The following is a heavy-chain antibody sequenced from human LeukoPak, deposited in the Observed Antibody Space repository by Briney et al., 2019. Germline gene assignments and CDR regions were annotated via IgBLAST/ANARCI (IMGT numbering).Heavy chain of an antibody. CDR3: ARASEDYYYYYVDV. V-gene: IGHV4-59*01. D-gene: IGHD1-14*01. CDR2: IYYSGST. J-gene: IGHJ6*03. Sequence: PSETLSLTCTVSGGSISSYFWSWIRQPPGRGLQWIGYIYYSGSTIYNPSLKSRVTISVDTSKNQFSLKLSSVTAADTAVYYCARASEDYYYYYVDVWGKGTTVTISS. CDR1: GGSISSYF.